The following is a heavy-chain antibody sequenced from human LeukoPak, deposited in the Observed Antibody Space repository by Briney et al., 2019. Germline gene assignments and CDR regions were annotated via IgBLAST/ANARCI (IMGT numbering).Heavy chain of an antibody. D-gene: IGHD6-19*01. CDR3: ARGAEAGLFYFAS. CDR2: IYRGDNT. V-gene: IGHV3-53*01. J-gene: IGHJ4*02. CDR1: GFAVSSNH. Sequence: PGGSLRLSCAASGFAVSSNHMSWVRQAPGKGLEWVAIIYRGDNTYYADSVKGRFTISRDNSENTLYLQMNSLRGEDTAVYYCARGAEAGLFYFASWGQGTLVTVSS.